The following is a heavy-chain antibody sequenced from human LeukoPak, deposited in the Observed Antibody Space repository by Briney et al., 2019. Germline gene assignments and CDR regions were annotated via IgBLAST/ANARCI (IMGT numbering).Heavy chain of an antibody. J-gene: IGHJ5*02. D-gene: IGHD4-17*01. Sequence: GGSLRLSCAASGFTFSSYGMHWVRQAPGKGLEWVAFIRYDGSNKYYADSVKGRFTISRDNSKNTLYLQMNSLRAEDTAVYYCAKDPAAYGDYLNWFVPWGEGTLVTVSS. V-gene: IGHV3-30*02. CDR3: AKDPAAYGDYLNWFVP. CDR1: GFTFSSYG. CDR2: IRYDGSNK.